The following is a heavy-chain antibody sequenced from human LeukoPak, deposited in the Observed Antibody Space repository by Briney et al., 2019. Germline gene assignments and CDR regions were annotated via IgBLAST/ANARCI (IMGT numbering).Heavy chain of an antibody. CDR1: GYTFTSYA. D-gene: IGHD3-3*01. V-gene: IGHV7-4-1*02. CDR3: ARAITIFGVVTGGFDP. J-gene: IGHJ5*02. CDR2: INTNTGNP. Sequence: ASVKVSCKTSGYTFTSYAMNWVRQAPGQGLEWMGWINTNTGNPTYAQGFTGRFVFSLDTSVSTAYLQISSLKAEDTAVYYCARAITIFGVVTGGFDPWGQGTLVTVSS.